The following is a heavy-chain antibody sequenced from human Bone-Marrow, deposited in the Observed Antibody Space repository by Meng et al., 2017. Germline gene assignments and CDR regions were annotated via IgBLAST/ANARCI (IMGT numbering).Heavy chain of an antibody. J-gene: IGHJ4*02. Sequence: GESLKISCKASGYTFTSYDINWVRQATGQGLEWMGWMNPNSGNTGYAQKFQGRVTITRNTSISTAYMELSSLRSEDTAVYYCARSAVRYSGSLGYWGQGTLVTVSS. CDR3: ARSAVRYSGSLGY. CDR1: GYTFTSYD. D-gene: IGHD1-26*01. CDR2: MNPNSGNT. V-gene: IGHV1-8*03.